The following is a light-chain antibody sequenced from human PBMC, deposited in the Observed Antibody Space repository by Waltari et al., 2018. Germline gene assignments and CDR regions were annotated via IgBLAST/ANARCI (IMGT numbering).Light chain of an antibody. CDR1: NSDLGSYNL. J-gene: IGLJ2*01. Sequence: QSALTQPASVSGSPGQSITISCTGTNSDLGSYNLVSWYQQHPGRAPKPVIHEVTKRPSGISDRFSGSKSGNRASLTISGLQAEDEADYYCSSYASRTSFAIFGGGTKLTVL. CDR2: EVT. CDR3: SSYASRTSFAI. V-gene: IGLV2-23*02.